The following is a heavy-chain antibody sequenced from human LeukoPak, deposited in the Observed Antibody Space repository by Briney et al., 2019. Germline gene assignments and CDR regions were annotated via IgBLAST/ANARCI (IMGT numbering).Heavy chain of an antibody. V-gene: IGHV4-59*08. CDR3: ARNFAHSSSSYFDY. D-gene: IGHD6-6*01. CDR1: GGSVSNYY. J-gene: IGHJ4*02. CDR2: VYYTGST. Sequence: PSETLSLTCSVSGGSVSNYYWSWIRQPPGKGLEWIGYVYYTGSTNYNPSRKSRVTMFEDKSKNQFSLRLYSVTVADTAVYYCARNFAHSSSSYFDYWGQGSLVTVSS.